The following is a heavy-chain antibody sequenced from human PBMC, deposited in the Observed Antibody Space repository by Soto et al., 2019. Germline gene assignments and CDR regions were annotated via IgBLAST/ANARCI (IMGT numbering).Heavy chain of an antibody. Sequence: QVQLQESGPGLVRPSQTLSLTCTVSGGSISSGDNNWSWIRQPPGKGLEWIGNIYNSGRTYYNPTLKRRVTISVDKSKSQFSLKLNSVTAADTAVYYCARIYYSYAMDVWGQGTTVTVSS. CDR3: ARIYYSYAMDV. CDR1: GGSISSGDNN. J-gene: IGHJ6*02. V-gene: IGHV4-30-4*01. CDR2: IYNSGRT.